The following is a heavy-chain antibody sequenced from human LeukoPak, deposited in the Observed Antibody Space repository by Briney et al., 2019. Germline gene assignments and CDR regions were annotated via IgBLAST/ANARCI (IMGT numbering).Heavy chain of an antibody. D-gene: IGHD6-6*01. CDR3: ARDRAARHKAYYYYYYMDV. Sequence: GGSLRLSCAASGFTFGSYSMNWVRQAPGKGLEWVSYISSSSSTIYYADSVKGRFTISRDNAKNSLYLQMNSLRDEDTAVYYCARDRAARHKAYYYYYYMDVWGKGTTVTVSS. CDR2: ISSSSSTI. J-gene: IGHJ6*03. V-gene: IGHV3-48*02. CDR1: GFTFGSYS.